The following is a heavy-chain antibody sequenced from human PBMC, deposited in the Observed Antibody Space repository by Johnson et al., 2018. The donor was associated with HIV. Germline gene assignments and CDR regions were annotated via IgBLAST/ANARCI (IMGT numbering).Heavy chain of an antibody. D-gene: IGHD3-22*01. CDR3: ARGITMIAVVKGDAFDI. V-gene: IGHV3-30*04. J-gene: IGHJ3*02. CDR1: GFSFSDYA. CDR2: ISYDGSSK. Sequence: VQLVESGGGVVQPGRSLGLSCAASGFSFSDYAMHWVRQAPGKGLEWVAGISYDGSSKFYPNSLKGGFSISRDNSENTVYLQMNILRTEDTAVYYCARGITMIAVVKGDAFDIWGQGTMVTVSS.